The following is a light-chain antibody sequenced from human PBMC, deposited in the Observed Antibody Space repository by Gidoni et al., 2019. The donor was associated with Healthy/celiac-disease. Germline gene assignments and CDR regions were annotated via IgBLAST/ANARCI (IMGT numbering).Light chain of an antibody. J-gene: IGLJ1*01. CDR3: SSYTSSSTYV. Sequence: QSALTQPASVSGSPVQSITISCTGTSSDVGGYNYVSWYQQHPGKAPKLMIYEVSNRPSGVSNRFSGYKSGNTASLTISGLQAEDEADYYGSSYTSSSTYVCGTGTKVTVL. CDR1: SSDVGGYNY. V-gene: IGLV2-14*01. CDR2: EVS.